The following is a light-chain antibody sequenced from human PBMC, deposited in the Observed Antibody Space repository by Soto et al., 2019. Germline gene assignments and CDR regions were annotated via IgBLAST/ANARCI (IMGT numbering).Light chain of an antibody. V-gene: IGLV3-21*04. CDR1: SIGTKS. CDR2: YDK. Sequence: SYELTQPPSVSVAPGKTARIPCGGNSIGTKSVHWYQQKPGQAPVLVIYYDKDRPSGIPERFSGSNSGNTATLTVSRVEAGDEADYYCQVWDGDSDHVVFGGGTQLTVL. CDR3: QVWDGDSDHVV. J-gene: IGLJ2*01.